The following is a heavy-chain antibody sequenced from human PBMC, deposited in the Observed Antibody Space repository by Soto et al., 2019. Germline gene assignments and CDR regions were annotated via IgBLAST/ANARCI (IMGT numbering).Heavy chain of an antibody. J-gene: IGHJ6*02. V-gene: IGHV5-51*01. CDR1: GYSFTSHW. CDR2: IYPGDSDT. Sequence: GESLKISCKGSGYSFTSHWIGWVRQMPGKGLEWMGIIYPGDSDTRYSPSFQGQVTISADKSISTAYLQWSSLKASDTAMYYCARITIFGVVTIYGMDVWGQGTTVTVS. CDR3: ARITIFGVVTIYGMDV. D-gene: IGHD3-3*01.